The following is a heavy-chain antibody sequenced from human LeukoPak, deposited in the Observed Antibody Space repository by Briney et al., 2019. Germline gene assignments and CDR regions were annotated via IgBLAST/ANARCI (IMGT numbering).Heavy chain of an antibody. D-gene: IGHD3-22*01. Sequence: GGSLRLSCAASGFTFSSYWMSWVRQAPGKGLEWVANIKQDGSEKYYVDSVKGRFTISRDNAKNSLYLQMNSLKTEDTAVYYCARGDSSGYYYEWGQGTLVTVSS. V-gene: IGHV3-7*03. CDR2: IKQDGSEK. CDR3: ARGDSSGYYYE. J-gene: IGHJ4*02. CDR1: GFTFSSYW.